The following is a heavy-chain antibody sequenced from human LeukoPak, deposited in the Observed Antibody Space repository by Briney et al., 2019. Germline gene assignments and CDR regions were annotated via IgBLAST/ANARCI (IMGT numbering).Heavy chain of an antibody. CDR2: IYTSGST. J-gene: IGHJ6*03. Sequence: SETLSLTRTVSGGSLRGQYWSWIRQTPRKGLEWIGYIYTSGSTNYNPSLKSRLTMSVDTYKKQLSLKLTSVTAADTAVYYCARGLQVVGYYFYYYMDVWGKGTTVTVSS. CDR3: ARGLQVVGYYFYYYMDV. D-gene: IGHD6-6*01. V-gene: IGHV4-4*09. CDR1: GGSLRGQY.